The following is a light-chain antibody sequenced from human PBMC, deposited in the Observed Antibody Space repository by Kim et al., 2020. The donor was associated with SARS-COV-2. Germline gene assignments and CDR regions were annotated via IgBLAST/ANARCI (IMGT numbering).Light chain of an antibody. CDR2: DVS. Sequence: GKSVTISCAGTSSDPMFYNYVSLYQQYPGKAPKLIVFDVSKRPSGVPDRFSGSKSGSTASLTVSGLQADDEADYYCASYAGGADVKFGGGTQLTVL. CDR1: SSDPMFYNY. J-gene: IGLJ2*01. CDR3: ASYAGGADVK. V-gene: IGLV2-8*01.